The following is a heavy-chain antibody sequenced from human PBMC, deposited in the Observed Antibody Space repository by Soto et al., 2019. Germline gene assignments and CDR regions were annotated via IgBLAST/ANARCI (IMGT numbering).Heavy chain of an antibody. J-gene: IGHJ4*02. D-gene: IGHD6-19*01. V-gene: IGHV3-23*01. CDR3: AKLNLAVAGRYMDY. CDR1: GFTFSSYA. CDR2: ISGSGGST. Sequence: GGSLRRSCAPSGFTFSSYAMSWVRQAPGKGLEWVSAISGSGGSTYYADSVKGRFTISRDNSKNTLYLQMNSLRAEDTAVYYFAKLNLAVAGRYMDYRGQGTLVPVS.